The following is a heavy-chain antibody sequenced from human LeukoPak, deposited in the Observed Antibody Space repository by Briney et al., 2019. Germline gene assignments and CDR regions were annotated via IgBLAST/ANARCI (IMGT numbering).Heavy chain of an antibody. V-gene: IGHV4-39*01. CDR1: GGSISSSSYY. J-gene: IGHJ4*02. D-gene: IGHD3-10*01. Sequence: PSETLSLTCTVSGGSISSSSYYWGWIRQPPGKGLEWIGSIYYSGSTNYNPSLRSRVTMSVDTSKNHFSLKLTSVTAADTAIYYCARHSLTYFGSGIDYWGQGTLVIVSS. CDR3: ARHSLTYFGSGIDY. CDR2: IYYSGST.